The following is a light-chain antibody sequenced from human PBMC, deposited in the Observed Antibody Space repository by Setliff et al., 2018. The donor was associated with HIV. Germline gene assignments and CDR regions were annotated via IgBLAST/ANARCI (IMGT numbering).Light chain of an antibody. CDR3: CSYAGTDTVVV. J-gene: IGLJ1*01. CDR1: INNIGSYNR. CDR2: EVN. Sequence: QSALAQPPSVSGSPGQSIIISCTGTINNIGSYNRVSWYQQRPGTAPKLIIFEVNKRPSGVPNRFSGSKSGSTASLAISGLQADDEGDYYCCSYAGTDTVVVFGTGTKVTV. V-gene: IGLV2-23*02.